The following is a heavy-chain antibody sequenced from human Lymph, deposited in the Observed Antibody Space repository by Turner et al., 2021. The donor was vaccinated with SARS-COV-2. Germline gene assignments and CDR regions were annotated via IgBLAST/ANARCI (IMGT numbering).Heavy chain of an antibody. Sequence: QVQLVQPGAEVKKPGASVTVACKASGYTFTGYYMHWVRQAPGQGLEWMGWINPNSGGTNYPQKFQGRVTMTRDTSISRAYMELSRLRSDDTAVYYCARSRDLQSMIRGVDPFDYWGQGTLVTVSS. CDR3: ARSRDLQSMIRGVDPFDY. J-gene: IGHJ4*02. D-gene: IGHD3-10*01. V-gene: IGHV1-2*02. CDR2: INPNSGGT. CDR1: GYTFTGYY.